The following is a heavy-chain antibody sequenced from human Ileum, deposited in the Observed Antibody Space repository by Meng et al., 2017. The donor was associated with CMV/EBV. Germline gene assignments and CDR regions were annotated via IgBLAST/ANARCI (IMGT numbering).Heavy chain of an antibody. CDR3: SRDKGRLLQRDYYGVDV. D-gene: IGHD2-15*01. CDR2: IAHDGNET. J-gene: IGHJ6*02. V-gene: IGHV3-7*01. Sequence: GGSLRPSCAALGFLCSGDWMSWVRQAPGKGLEWVANIAHDGNETYYVDSVRGRFTISRDNAKSSLFLQINSLKADDTAVYYCSRDKGRLLQRDYYGVDVWGQGTTVTVSS. CDR1: GFLCSGDW.